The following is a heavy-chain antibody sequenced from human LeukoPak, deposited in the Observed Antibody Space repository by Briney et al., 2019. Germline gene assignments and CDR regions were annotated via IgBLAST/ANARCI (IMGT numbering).Heavy chain of an antibody. CDR2: IRTSGGVV. CDR1: GFTFTSYT. Sequence: GGSLRLSCAASGFTFTSYTMNWVRQAPGKGLEWISYIRTSGGVVSYTDSVRGRFTISTDSAKNSLYLQMNSLRDNDTAVYYCVRDQFYAFDVWGQGTMVTVSS. J-gene: IGHJ3*01. CDR3: VRDQFYAFDV. V-gene: IGHV3-48*02.